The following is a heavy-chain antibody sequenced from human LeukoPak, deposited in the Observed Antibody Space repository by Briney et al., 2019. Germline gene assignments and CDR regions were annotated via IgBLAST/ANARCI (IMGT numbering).Heavy chain of an antibody. J-gene: IGHJ4*02. D-gene: IGHD3-22*01. Sequence: GGSLRLSCAASGFTFSSYGMHWVRQAPGKGLEWVSAISGSGGSTYYADSVKGRFTISRDNSKNTLYLQMNSLRAEDTAVYYCAKYYDSSGYYPDYWGQGTLVTVSS. CDR1: GFTFSSYG. V-gene: IGHV3-23*01. CDR3: AKYYDSSGYYPDY. CDR2: ISGSGGST.